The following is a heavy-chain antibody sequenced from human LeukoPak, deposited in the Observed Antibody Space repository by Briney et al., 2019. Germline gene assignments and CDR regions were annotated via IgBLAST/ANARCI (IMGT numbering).Heavy chain of an antibody. Sequence: SETLSLTCTVSGGSISSSSYYWGWIRQPPGKRLEWIGHIYTSGSTNYNPSLKSRVTISVDTSKNQFSLKLSSVTAADTAVYYCSRGYDSETNYYYYYMAVWGKGTTVTISS. J-gene: IGHJ6*03. D-gene: IGHD3-10*01. V-gene: IGHV4-61*05. CDR3: SRGYDSETNYYYYYMAV. CDR1: GGSISSSSYY. CDR2: IYTSGST.